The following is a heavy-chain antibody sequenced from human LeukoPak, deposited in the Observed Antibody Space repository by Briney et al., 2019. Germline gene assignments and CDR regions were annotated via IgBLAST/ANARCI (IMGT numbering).Heavy chain of an antibody. D-gene: IGHD3-10*01. J-gene: IGHJ4*02. CDR2: VSGSSSYI. V-gene: IGHV3-21*01. CDR1: GFTFSSYF. Sequence: GGSLRLSCAASGFTFSSYFMNWVRQAPGKGLEWVSSVSGSSSYIYYADSVKGRFTISRDNARNSLYLQMNSLRDEDTAVYYCASSITMVRGVIPYFGYWGQGTLVTVSS. CDR3: ASSITMVRGVIPYFGY.